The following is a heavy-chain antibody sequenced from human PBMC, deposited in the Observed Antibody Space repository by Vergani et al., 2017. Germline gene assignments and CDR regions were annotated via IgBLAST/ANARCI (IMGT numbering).Heavy chain of an antibody. CDR1: GGTFSSYA. CDR2: IIPIFGTA. CDR3: ARGGFGELFGHFDY. V-gene: IGHV1-69*01. Sequence: QVQLVQSGAEVKKPGSSVKVSCKASGGTFSSYAISWVRQAPGQGLEWMGGIIPIFGTANYAQKFQGRVTITADESTSPAYMELSSLRSEDTAVYYCARGGFGELFGHFDYWGQGTLVTVSS. D-gene: IGHD3-10*01. J-gene: IGHJ4*02.